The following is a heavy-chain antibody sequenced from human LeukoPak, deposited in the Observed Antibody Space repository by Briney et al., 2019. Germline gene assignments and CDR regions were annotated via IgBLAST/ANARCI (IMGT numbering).Heavy chain of an antibody. CDR2: IKQDGSEK. CDR1: GFTFSSYW. V-gene: IGHV3-7*01. CDR3: ARGNIVVVPAAFDY. Sequence: GGSLRLSRAASGFTFSSYWMSWVRQAPGKGLEWVANIKQDGSEKYYVDSVKGRFTISRDNAKNSLYLQMNSLRAEDTAVYYCARGNIVVVPAAFDYWGQGTLVTVSS. D-gene: IGHD2-2*01. J-gene: IGHJ4*02.